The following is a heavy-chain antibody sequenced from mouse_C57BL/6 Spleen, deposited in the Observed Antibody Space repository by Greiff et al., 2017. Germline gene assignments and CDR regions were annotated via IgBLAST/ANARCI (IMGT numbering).Heavy chain of an antibody. V-gene: IGHV1-4*01. Sequence: LQLQQPGAELARPGASVKMSCKPSGYTFTSYTMHWVKRRPGQGLEWIGYINPSSGFTTSNQKFKDKATLTADKSSSTAYMQLISLTSEDSAVYDVARAEGYPYAMDYWGQGTSVTVSS. J-gene: IGHJ4*01. D-gene: IGHD2-2*01. CDR2: INPSSGFT. CDR3: ARAEGYPYAMDY. CDR1: GYTFTSYT.